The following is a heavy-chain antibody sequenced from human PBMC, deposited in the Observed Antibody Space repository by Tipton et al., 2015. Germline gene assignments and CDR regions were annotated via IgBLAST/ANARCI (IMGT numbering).Heavy chain of an antibody. Sequence: TLSLTCAVSGYSISSGHYWGWIRQPPGKGRRGIAGIYHSGSTYYNPSLKSRVSISVDTSKNQFSLKLTSLTAADTAVYYCARGVELRDTTGYYRYFFDYWGQGTLVTVSS. CDR3: ARGVELRDTTGYYRYFFDY. D-gene: IGHD3-22*01. CDR1: GYSISSGHY. V-gene: IGHV4-38-2*01. CDR2: IYHSGST. J-gene: IGHJ4*02.